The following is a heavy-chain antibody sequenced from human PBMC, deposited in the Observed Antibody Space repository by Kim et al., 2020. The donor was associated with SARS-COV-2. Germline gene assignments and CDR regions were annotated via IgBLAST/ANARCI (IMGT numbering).Heavy chain of an antibody. CDR3: ARAGVRIAAAVRTYWFDP. Sequence: GESLKISCKGSGYSFTSYWIGWVRQMPGKGLEWMGIIYPGDSDTRYSPSFQGQVTNSADKSISTAYLQWSSLKASDTAMYYCARAGVRIAAAVRTYWFDPWGQGALVTVSS. J-gene: IGHJ5*02. CDR1: GYSFTSYW. CDR2: IYPGDSDT. D-gene: IGHD6-13*01. V-gene: IGHV5-51*06.